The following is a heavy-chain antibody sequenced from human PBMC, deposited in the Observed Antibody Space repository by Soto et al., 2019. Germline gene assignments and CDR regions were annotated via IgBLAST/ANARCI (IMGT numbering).Heavy chain of an antibody. D-gene: IGHD6-19*01. V-gene: IGHV4-59*01. Sequence: SATLSLTCRVSGGSISGSYGSWIRPTPGKGLEWLGYVYYTGSTNYSPSLRSRVSISVDTSKNEFSLRLSSVTAADTAVYFCARSVAVPGAHIDYWGQGTQVPVSS. CDR3: ARSVAVPGAHIDY. CDR2: VYYTGST. J-gene: IGHJ4*02. CDR1: GGSISGSY.